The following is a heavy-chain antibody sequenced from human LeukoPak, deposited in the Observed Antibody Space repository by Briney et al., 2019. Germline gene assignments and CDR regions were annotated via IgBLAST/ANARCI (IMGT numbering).Heavy chain of an antibody. V-gene: IGHV3-30*18. Sequence: GGSLRLSCAASGFTFSSYGMHWVRQAPGKGLEWVAVISYDGSNKYYADSVKGRFTISRDNSRNTLYLQMSSLRAEDTAIYCCAKDQVSCSGGSCYPNPYGMDVWGQGTTVTVSS. CDR1: GFTFSSYG. CDR2: ISYDGSNK. CDR3: AKDQVSCSGGSCYPNPYGMDV. D-gene: IGHD2-15*01. J-gene: IGHJ6*02.